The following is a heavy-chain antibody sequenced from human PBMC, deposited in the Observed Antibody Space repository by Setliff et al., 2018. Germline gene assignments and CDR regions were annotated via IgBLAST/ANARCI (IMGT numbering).Heavy chain of an antibody. CDR1: GGSISSSSYY. CDR3: ARAGPTVTFFRVLVISWWDP. CDR2: FHTGGST. Sequence: SETLSLTCTVPGGSISSSSYYWGWIRQPPGKGLEWIGHFHTGGSTNYNRSLRSRVSISVDTSKNQFSLKLSSVTAADTATYYCARAGPTVTFFRVLVISWWDPWGQGSLVTVSS. J-gene: IGHJ5*02. V-gene: IGHV4-61*05. D-gene: IGHD3-3*01.